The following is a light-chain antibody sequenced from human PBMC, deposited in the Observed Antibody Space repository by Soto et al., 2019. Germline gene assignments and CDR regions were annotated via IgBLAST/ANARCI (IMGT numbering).Light chain of an antibody. CDR3: QSYDSSLSGVV. V-gene: IGLV1-40*01. J-gene: IGLJ2*01. CDR2: GTS. Sequence: QAVVTQPPSVSGAPGQRVTISCTGSSSNIGAGYDVHWYQQLPGTAPKLLIYGTSNRPSGVPDRFSGSKSGTSASLAITGLQAEDDADYFCQSYDSSLSGVVFGGGTKLTVL. CDR1: SSNIGAGYD.